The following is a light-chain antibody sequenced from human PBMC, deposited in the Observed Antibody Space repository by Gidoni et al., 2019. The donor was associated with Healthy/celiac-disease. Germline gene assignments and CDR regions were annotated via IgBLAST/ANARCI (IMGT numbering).Light chain of an antibody. J-gene: IGKJ3*01. CDR1: QSISNY. V-gene: IGKV1-39*01. CDR2: AAS. CDR3: QQSYSTPPFT. Sequence: DIQMTQSPSSLSASVGDRVTITCRASQSISNYLNWYQQKPGKAPKFLIYAASSLQSGVPSRFSGSGSGTDFTLTISSLQPEDFATYFCQQSYSTPPFTFGPGTKVEIK.